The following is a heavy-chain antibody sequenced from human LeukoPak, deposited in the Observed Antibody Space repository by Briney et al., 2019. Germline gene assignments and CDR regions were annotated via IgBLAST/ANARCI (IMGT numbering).Heavy chain of an antibody. D-gene: IGHD4-17*01. CDR3: ARQPYSTVTSHFDY. CDR1: GYSFTNYW. CDR2: IYPGDSDT. Sequence: GESLKISCKGSGYSFTNYWIDWVRQMPGKGLEWMGIIYPGDSDTRYSPSFQGQVTISADKSISTAYLQWSSLKASDTAMYYCARQPYSTVTSHFDYWGQGTLVTVSS. V-gene: IGHV5-51*01. J-gene: IGHJ4*02.